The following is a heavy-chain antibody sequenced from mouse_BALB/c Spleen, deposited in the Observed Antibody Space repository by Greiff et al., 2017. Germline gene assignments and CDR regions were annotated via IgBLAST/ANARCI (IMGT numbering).Heavy chain of an antibody. D-gene: IGHD2-4*01. J-gene: IGHJ4*01. CDR2: ISSGGST. Sequence: EVQLVESGGGLVKPGGSLKLSCAASGFTFSSYAMSWVRQTPEKRLEWVASISSGGSTYYPDSVKGRFTISRDNARNILYLQMSSLRSEDTAMYYCARRDDYLYAMDYWGQGTSVTVSS. CDR3: ARRDDYLYAMDY. V-gene: IGHV5-6-5*01. CDR1: GFTFSSYA.